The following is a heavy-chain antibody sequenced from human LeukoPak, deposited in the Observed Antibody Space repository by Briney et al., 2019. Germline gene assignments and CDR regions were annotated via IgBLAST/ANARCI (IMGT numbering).Heavy chain of an antibody. CDR1: GFTFSSYA. V-gene: IGHV3-30-3*01. Sequence: GGSLRLSCAASGFTFSSYAMHWVRQAPGKGLEWVAVISYDGSNKYYADSVKGRFTISRDNSKNTLYLQMNSLRAEDTAVYYCARDKGRGASSPYFDYWGQGTLVTVSS. D-gene: IGHD3-10*01. CDR2: ISYDGSNK. J-gene: IGHJ4*02. CDR3: ARDKGRGASSPYFDY.